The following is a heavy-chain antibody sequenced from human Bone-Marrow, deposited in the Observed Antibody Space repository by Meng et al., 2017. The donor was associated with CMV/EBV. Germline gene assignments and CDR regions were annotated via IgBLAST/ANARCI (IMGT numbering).Heavy chain of an antibody. Sequence: GGSLRLSCAASGFTFSSYGMHWVRQAPGKGLEWVSGINWNGDNTGYADSVKGRFTISRDNAKNSLYLQMNSLRAEDTAVYYCARDRDRSSSQRFDYWGQGTLVTVSS. J-gene: IGHJ4*02. V-gene: IGHV3-20*04. CDR1: GFTFSSYG. CDR2: INWNGDNT. CDR3: ARDRDRSSSQRFDY. D-gene: IGHD6-6*01.